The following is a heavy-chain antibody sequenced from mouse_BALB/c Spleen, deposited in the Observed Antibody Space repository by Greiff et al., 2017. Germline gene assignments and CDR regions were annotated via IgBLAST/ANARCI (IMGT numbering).Heavy chain of an antibody. V-gene: IGHV1-14*01. D-gene: IGHD2-14*01. CDR1: GYTFTSYV. CDR3: ARGQVRRGYAMDY. CDR2: INPYNDGT. J-gene: IGHJ4*01. Sequence: EVKLVESGPELVKPGASVKMSCKASGYTFTSYVMHWVKQKPGQGLEWIGYINPYNDGTKYNEKFKGKATLTSDKSSSTAYMELSSLTSEDSAVYYCARGQVRRGYAMDYWGQGTSVTVSS.